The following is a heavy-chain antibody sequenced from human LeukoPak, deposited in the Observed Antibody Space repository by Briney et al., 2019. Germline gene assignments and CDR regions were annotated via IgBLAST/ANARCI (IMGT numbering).Heavy chain of an antibody. D-gene: IGHD5-18*01. CDR2: IYYSGTT. V-gene: IGHV4-34*01. CDR1: GGSFSAYY. CDR3: AKGAGGFSYYNWFDP. J-gene: IGHJ5*02. Sequence: SETLSLTCAVYGGSFSAYYWGWIRQPPGKGLEWIGSIYYSGTTHYSPSLESRVTISVDTSKNQFSLKVASVTAADTAIYYCAKGAGGFSYYNWFDPWGQGTLVTVSS.